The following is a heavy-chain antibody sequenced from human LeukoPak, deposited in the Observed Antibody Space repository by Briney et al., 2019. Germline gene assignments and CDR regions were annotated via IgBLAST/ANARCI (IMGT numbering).Heavy chain of an antibody. J-gene: IGHJ3*02. CDR2: ISYDGKNK. V-gene: IGHV3-30*03. D-gene: IGHD1-26*01. Sequence: GGSLRLSCAASGFSFNTYGAHWIRQAPGKRLDWVAAISYDGKNKYYADSVKGRFTISRDNSKNTLDLQMNSLRVADTALYYCATFPMERLPHIWGQGTMVTVSS. CDR1: GFSFNTYG. CDR3: ATFPMERLPHI.